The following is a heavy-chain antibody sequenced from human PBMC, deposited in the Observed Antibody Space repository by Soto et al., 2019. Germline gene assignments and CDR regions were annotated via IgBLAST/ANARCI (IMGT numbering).Heavy chain of an antibody. D-gene: IGHD6-13*01. J-gene: IGHJ3*02. Sequence: VQLVQSGAEVKKPGSSVKVSCKASGGTFSSYTISWVRQAPGQGLEWMGRIIPILGIANYPQKFQGRVTITADKSTSTAYMELSSLRSEDTAVYYCARDPERYSSSWHGDAFDIWGQGTMVTVSS. CDR3: ARDPERYSSSWHGDAFDI. CDR1: GGTFSSYT. CDR2: IIPILGIA. V-gene: IGHV1-69*08.